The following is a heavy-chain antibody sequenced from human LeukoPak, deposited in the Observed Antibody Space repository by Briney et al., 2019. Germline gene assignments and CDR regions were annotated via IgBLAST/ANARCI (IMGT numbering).Heavy chain of an antibody. CDR2: IIPIFGTA. CDR3: ARAYCSSTSCYHLDY. CDR1: GGTFSSYA. J-gene: IGHJ4*02. Sequence: SVKVSCKASGGTFSSYAISWVRQAPGQGLEWMGGIIPIFGTANYAQKFRGRVTITADESTSTAYMELSSLRSEDTAVYYCARAYCSSTSCYHLDYWGQGTLVTVSS. V-gene: IGHV1-69*13. D-gene: IGHD2-2*01.